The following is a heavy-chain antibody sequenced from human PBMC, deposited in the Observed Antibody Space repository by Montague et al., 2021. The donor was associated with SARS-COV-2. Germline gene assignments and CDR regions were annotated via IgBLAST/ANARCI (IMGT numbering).Heavy chain of an antibody. CDR3: ASLRGSAEILTAFQGVSYFYGMDV. V-gene: IGHV4-61*01. J-gene: IGHJ6*02. CDR1: GGSVSSGSFY. CDR2: IYYTGSS. D-gene: IGHD3-9*01. Sequence: SETLSLTCTVSGGSVSSGSFYWSWIRQPPGKGLELSGYIYYTGSSNYXXXLKSRVTISVDTSKNQFSLKLSSVTAADTAVYYCASLRGSAEILTAFQGVSYFYGMDVWGQGTTVTVSS.